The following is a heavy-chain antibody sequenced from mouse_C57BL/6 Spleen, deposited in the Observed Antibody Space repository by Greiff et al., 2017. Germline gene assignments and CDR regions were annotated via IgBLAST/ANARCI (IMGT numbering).Heavy chain of an antibody. Sequence: VQLQQSVAELVRPGASVKLSCTASGFNIKNTYMHWVKQRPEQGLEWIGRIDPANGNTKYAPKFQGKAIITADTSSNTAYLQLSSLTSEDTAIYDCANYYGRLAWFAYWGQGTLVTVSA. J-gene: IGHJ3*01. V-gene: IGHV14-3*01. CDR3: ANYYGRLAWFAY. CDR1: GFNIKNTY. CDR2: IDPANGNT. D-gene: IGHD1-1*01.